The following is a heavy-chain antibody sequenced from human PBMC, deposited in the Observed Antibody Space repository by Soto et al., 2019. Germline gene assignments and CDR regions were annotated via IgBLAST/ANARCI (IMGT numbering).Heavy chain of an antibody. CDR3: ARGVSMVRGVIAPGMDV. Sequence: SXKVSFTASGYTXTGYYMHLVRQAPGQGLEWMGWINPNSGATNYAQKFQGWVTMTRDTSISTAHMEVSRLRSDDTSVYYCARGVSMVRGVIAPGMDVWGQGTTGTVSS. D-gene: IGHD3-10*01. CDR2: INPNSGAT. V-gene: IGHV1-2*04. CDR1: GYTXTGYY. J-gene: IGHJ6*02.